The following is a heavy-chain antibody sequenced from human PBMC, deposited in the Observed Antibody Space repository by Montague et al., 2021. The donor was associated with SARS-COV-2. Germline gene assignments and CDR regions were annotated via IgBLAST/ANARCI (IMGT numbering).Heavy chain of an antibody. CDR2: ISYDGSNK. CDR1: GITFSSYA. D-gene: IGHD3-10*01. CDR3: AREGLSGSCYGFLDY. J-gene: IGHJ4*02. V-gene: IGHV3-30-3*01. Sequence: SLRLSCAASGITFSSYAMHWVRQAPGKGLEWVAVISYDGSNKYYADPVKGRFTISRDNSKNTLYLQMNSLRAEDTAVYYCAREGLSGSCYGFLDYWGQGTLVTVSS.